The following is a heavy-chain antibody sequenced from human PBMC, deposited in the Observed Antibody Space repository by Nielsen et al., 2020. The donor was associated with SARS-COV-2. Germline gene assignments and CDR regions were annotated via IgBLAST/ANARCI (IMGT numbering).Heavy chain of an antibody. D-gene: IGHD4-23*01. V-gene: IGHV4-61*09. CDR2: VYTTLTT. CDR1: GGSISSGSYY. CDR3: ARAPRWSKNFDF. Sequence: SETLSLTCTVSGGSISSGSYYWSWIRQPAGKGLEWIGHVYTTLTTNYNPSLESRITISVDTSKNQFSLRLSSVTAADTAVYYCARAPRWSKNFDFWGQGTLVTVSS. J-gene: IGHJ4*02.